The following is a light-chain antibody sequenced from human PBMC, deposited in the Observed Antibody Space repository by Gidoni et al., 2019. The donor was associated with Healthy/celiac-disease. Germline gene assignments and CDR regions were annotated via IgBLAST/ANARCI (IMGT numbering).Light chain of an antibody. CDR1: SSDVGGYNY. J-gene: IGLJ1*01. CDR2: EVS. Sequence: HSALTQPASVSGSPGPSITISCPGTSSDVGGYNYVSWYQQHPGKAPNLMIYEVSNRPSGVSNRFSGSKSGNTASLTISGLQAEDEADYYCSSYTSSSTPYVFGTGTKVTVL. V-gene: IGLV2-14*01. CDR3: SSYTSSSTPYV.